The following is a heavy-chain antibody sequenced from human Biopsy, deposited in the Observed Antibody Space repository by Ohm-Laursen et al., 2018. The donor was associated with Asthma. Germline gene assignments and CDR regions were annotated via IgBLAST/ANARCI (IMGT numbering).Heavy chain of an antibody. J-gene: IGHJ1*01. CDR3: ARTFHFWSPYHAEHYQL. D-gene: IGHD3-3*02. Sequence: SLRLSCAASGFTFSSYSMNWVRQAPGMGLEWVSYISTGGTTINYADSVKGRFTISRDNAKNSLYLQMNSLRAEDTAVYYCARTFHFWSPYHAEHYQLWGQGTLVTVSS. CDR1: GFTFSSYS. CDR2: ISTGGTTI. V-gene: IGHV3-48*04.